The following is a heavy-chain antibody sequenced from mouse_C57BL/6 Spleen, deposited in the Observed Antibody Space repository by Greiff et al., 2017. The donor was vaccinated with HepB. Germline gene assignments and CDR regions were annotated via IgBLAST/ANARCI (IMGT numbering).Heavy chain of an antibody. J-gene: IGHJ4*01. D-gene: IGHD3-1*01. CDR2: IYPGDGDT. CDR1: GYAFSSSW. CDR3: ARWGLRGAMDY. V-gene: IGHV1-82*01. Sequence: QVQLQQSGPELVKPGASVKISCKASGYAFSSSWMNWVKQRPGKGLEWIGRIYPGDGDTNYNGKFKGKATLTADKSSSTAYMQLSSLTSEDSAVYFCARWGLRGAMDYWGQGTSVTVSS.